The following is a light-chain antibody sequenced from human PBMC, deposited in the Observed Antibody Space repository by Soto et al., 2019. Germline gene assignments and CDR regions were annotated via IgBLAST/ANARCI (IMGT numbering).Light chain of an antibody. V-gene: IGLV2-14*01. Sequence: QSALTQPASVSGSPGQSITISCTGTSSDIGAYNSVSWYQQHPGKAPKLIVFQVSFRPSAVSDRFSGSKSDNTASLTISGLQTEDEADHYCLSYTTSGTFVFGPGTKVTVL. CDR3: LSYTTSGTFV. CDR2: QVS. J-gene: IGLJ1*01. CDR1: SSDIGAYNS.